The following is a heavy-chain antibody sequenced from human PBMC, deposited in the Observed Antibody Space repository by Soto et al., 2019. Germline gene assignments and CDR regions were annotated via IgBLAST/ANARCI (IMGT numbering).Heavy chain of an antibody. CDR1: GGTFSTSA. D-gene: IGHD6-13*01. CDR3: ARVRNKQQLITTFDF. J-gene: IGHJ4*02. CDR2: IIPIFGTA. Sequence: AASVKVSCKASGGTFSTSAINWVRQAPGQGLEWMGGIIPIFGTAKYAQKFQGRVTISADESTSTAYMELSSLRSEDTAVYYCARVRNKQQLITTFDFWGQGTLVTVSS. V-gene: IGHV1-69*13.